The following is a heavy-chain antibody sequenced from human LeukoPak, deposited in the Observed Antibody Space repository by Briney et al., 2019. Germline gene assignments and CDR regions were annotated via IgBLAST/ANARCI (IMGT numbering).Heavy chain of an antibody. V-gene: IGHV1-8*01. CDR2: MNPNSGNT. D-gene: IGHD3-3*01. J-gene: IGHJ6*02. CDR1: GYTFTSYE. CDR3: AREMKYYDFWSGYSSYGMDV. Sequence: EASVKVSCKASGYTFTSYEINWVRQATGQGLEWMGWMNPNSGNTGYAQKFQGRVTMTRNTSISTAYMELSSLRSEDTAVYYCAREMKYYDFWSGYSSYGMDVWGQGTTVTVSS.